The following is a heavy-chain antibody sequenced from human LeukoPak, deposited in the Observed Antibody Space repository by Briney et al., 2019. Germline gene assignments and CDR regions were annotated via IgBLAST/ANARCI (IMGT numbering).Heavy chain of an antibody. D-gene: IGHD5-18*01. Sequence: SGGSLRLSCAASGFTFSSYAMHWVRQAPGKGLEWVAVISDDGTKEYYADSVKGRFTISRDNSRNTVYTSKSTLFLQMNSLRPEDTAVYYCARDLAAPYTAMVTPLDYWGQGTLVTVSS. J-gene: IGHJ4*02. CDR1: GFTFSSYA. V-gene: IGHV3-30-3*01. CDR3: ARDLAAPYTAMVTPLDY. CDR2: ISDDGTKE.